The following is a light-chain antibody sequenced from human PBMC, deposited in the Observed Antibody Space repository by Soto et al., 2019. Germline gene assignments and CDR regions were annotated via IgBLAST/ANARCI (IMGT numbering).Light chain of an antibody. CDR3: MQAIQTPRT. Sequence: IVMTQSPVSLPVTPGEPASISCRSSQSLLYSNGYNYLDWYLQKPGQSPQLLIYLGSNRASGVPDRFSGSGSGTDFTLKISRVEAEDVGVYYCMQAIQTPRTFGQGTKVEIK. V-gene: IGKV2-28*01. CDR1: QSLLYSNGYNY. J-gene: IGKJ1*01. CDR2: LGS.